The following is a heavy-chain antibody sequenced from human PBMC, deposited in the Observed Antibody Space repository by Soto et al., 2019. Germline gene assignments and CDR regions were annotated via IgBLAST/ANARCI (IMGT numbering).Heavy chain of an antibody. V-gene: IGHV3-48*02. CDR3: ARGCGGDCFRSDS. Sequence: SLRLSCAASGFIFSSYSMNWVRQAPGKGLEWVSYISSSSTTIYYAGSVKGRFTISRDNAKNSLYLQMSSLRDEDTAVYYCARGCGGDCFRSDSWGQGTLVTVSS. J-gene: IGHJ4*02. CDR1: GFIFSSYS. CDR2: ISSSSTTI. D-gene: IGHD2-21*02.